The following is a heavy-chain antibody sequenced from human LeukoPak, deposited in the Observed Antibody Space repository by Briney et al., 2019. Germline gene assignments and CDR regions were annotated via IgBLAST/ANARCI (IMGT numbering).Heavy chain of an antibody. Sequence: PSETLSLTCTVSGDSVSNYYWSWLRQPPGQGLEWIGHMYFSGSTNYKSSLKSRVTISVDTSKNQFSLKLSSVTAADTAVYYCARVRGSRDYYYYGMDVWGQGTTVTVSS. J-gene: IGHJ6*02. V-gene: IGHV4-59*02. CDR1: GDSVSNYY. CDR2: MYFSGST. CDR3: ARVRGSRDYYYYGMDV. D-gene: IGHD3-16*01.